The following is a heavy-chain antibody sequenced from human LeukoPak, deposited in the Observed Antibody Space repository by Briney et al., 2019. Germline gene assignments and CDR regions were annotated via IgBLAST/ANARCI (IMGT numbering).Heavy chain of an antibody. Sequence: ASVKVSCKASGYTFTSYDINWVRQATGQGLEWMGWMNPNSGNTGYAQKFQGRVTMTRNTSISTAYMELSSPRSEDTAVYYCARGGDVAEPAAILGVVVGTYYYYYYGMDVWGQGTTVTVSS. D-gene: IGHD2-2*01. CDR2: MNPNSGNT. CDR3: ARGGDVAEPAAILGVVVGTYYYYYYGMDV. V-gene: IGHV1-8*01. J-gene: IGHJ6*02. CDR1: GYTFTSYD.